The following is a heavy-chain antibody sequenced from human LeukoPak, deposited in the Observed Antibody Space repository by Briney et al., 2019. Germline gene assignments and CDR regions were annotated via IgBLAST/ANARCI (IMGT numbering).Heavy chain of an antibody. D-gene: IGHD5-18*01. V-gene: IGHV3-20*01. Sequence: GGSLRLSCPVSGFTFDNYGMNWVRQAPGKGLEWVSGINWNGGSTGYADSVKGRFTISRDNAKNSLYLQMSSLRAEDTALYHCARDGSYGSFDYWGQGTLVTVSS. CDR3: ARDGSYGSFDY. CDR2: INWNGGST. J-gene: IGHJ4*02. CDR1: GFTFDNYG.